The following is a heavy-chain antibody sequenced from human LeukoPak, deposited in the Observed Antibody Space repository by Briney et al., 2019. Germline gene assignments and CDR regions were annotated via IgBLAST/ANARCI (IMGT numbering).Heavy chain of an antibody. Sequence: SQTLSLTCTVSGGSISSGDYYWSWIRQPPGKGLEWIGYIYYSGSTYYNPSLKSRVTISVDTSKNQFSLKLSSVTAADTAVYYCARHRGSSSLFDYWGQGTLVTVSS. CDR1: GGSISSGDYY. D-gene: IGHD6-6*01. CDR2: IYYSGST. CDR3: ARHRGSSSLFDY. V-gene: IGHV4-30-4*01. J-gene: IGHJ4*02.